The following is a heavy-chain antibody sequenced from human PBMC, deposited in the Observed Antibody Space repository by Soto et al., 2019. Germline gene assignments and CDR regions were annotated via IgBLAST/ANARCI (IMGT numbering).Heavy chain of an antibody. J-gene: IGHJ6*03. CDR2: ISAFNGNT. Sequence: QDQLVQSGAEVKEPGASVTVSCKASGYSFTNYGVTWVRQAPGQGLEWMGWISAFNGNTHYAQNLQGRVTMTTDASTSTAYMELRSLRSDDTAVYYCARDRGVAPPVAGNTHYYYYMDVWGKWTTVTVSS. CDR1: GYSFTNYG. CDR3: ARDRGVAPPVAGNTHYYYYMDV. D-gene: IGHD6-19*01. V-gene: IGHV1-18*01.